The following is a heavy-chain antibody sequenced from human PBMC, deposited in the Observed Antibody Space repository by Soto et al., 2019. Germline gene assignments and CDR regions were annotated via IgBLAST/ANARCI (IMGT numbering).Heavy chain of an antibody. CDR1: GGTFSSYA. CDR3: ARDHLGGVVPAAIRNYFDY. J-gene: IGHJ4*02. D-gene: IGHD2-2*02. Sequence: QVQLVQSGAEVKKPGSSVKVSCKASGGTFSSYAISWVRQAPGQGLEWMGGIIPIFGTANYAQKFQGRVTITADESTSTAYMELSSLRSADTAVYYCARDHLGGVVPAAIRNYFDYWGQGTLVTVSS. V-gene: IGHV1-69*01. CDR2: IIPIFGTA.